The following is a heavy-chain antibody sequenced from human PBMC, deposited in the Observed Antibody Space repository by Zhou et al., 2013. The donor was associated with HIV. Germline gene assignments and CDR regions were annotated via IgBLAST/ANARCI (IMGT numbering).Heavy chain of an antibody. CDR1: GGTFSSYA. CDR2: IIPMFGTT. CDR3: ARRLLAAGGHWYFDL. D-gene: IGHD6-13*01. V-gene: IGHV1-69*05. J-gene: IGHJ2*01. Sequence: QVQLVQSGAEVKKPGSSVKVSCKASGGTFSSYAINWVRQAPGQGLEWMGGIIPMFGTTDYAQKFHDRVTMTTDESTTTAYLELSSLRSEDTAVYYCARRLLAAGGHWYFDLWGRGTLVTVSS.